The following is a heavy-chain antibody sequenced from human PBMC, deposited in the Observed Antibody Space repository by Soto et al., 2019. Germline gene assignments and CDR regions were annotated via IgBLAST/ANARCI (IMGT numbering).Heavy chain of an antibody. CDR1: GYTLTSYG. J-gene: IGHJ4*02. Sequence: SVKVACKASGYTLTSYGISWVRQAPGQGLEWMGWISAYNGNTNYAQKLQGRVTMTTDTSTSTAYMELRSLRSDDTAVYYCARALSSENDDYWGQGTLVTVSS. D-gene: IGHD1-1*01. V-gene: IGHV1-18*04. CDR3: ARALSSENDDY. CDR2: ISAYNGNT.